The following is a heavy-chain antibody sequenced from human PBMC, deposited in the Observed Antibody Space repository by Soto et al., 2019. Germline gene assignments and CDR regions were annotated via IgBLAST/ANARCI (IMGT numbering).Heavy chain of an antibody. Sequence: QVHLVQSGAEVKKPGASVKVSCKGSGYIFTTYGITWVRQAPGQGLEWMGWISAHNGNTNYAQKLQGRVTVTRDTSTSTAYMERRNLRSADTAVYYCARGRYGDYWGQGALVTVSS. J-gene: IGHJ4*02. V-gene: IGHV1-18*01. D-gene: IGHD1-1*01. CDR1: GYIFTTYG. CDR3: ARGRYGDY. CDR2: ISAHNGNT.